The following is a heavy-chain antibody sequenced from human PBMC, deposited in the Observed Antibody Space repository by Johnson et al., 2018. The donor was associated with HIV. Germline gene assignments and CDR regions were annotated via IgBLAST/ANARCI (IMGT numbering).Heavy chain of an antibody. J-gene: IGHJ3*02. CDR3: ARPIARGASDI. CDR1: GFTFSNNW. Sequence: EVQLVESGGGLVQPGGSLRLSCRASGFTFSNNWMNWVRQAPGKGLEWVANIKGDGSEKYHVDSVRGRFPISRDNAKNSLYLQMDSLRAEDTAIYYCARPIARGASDIWGQGTMVTVSS. V-gene: IGHV3-7*05. D-gene: IGHD3-10*01. CDR2: IKGDGSEK.